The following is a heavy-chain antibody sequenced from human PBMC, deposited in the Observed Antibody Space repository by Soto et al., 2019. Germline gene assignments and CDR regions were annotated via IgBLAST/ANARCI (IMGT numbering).Heavy chain of an antibody. CDR2: INHSGST. CDR3: ARGQSSLILDC. CDR1: GGSFSAYY. J-gene: IGHJ4*02. V-gene: IGHV4-34*01. Sequence: QVQLQQWGAGLLKPSETLSLTCAVYGGSFSAYYWSWIRQPPGKGLEWIGEINHSGSTNYNPSLESRVTISVDTSKNQVSLKLSSVTAADTAVYYCARGQSSLILDCWGQGILVTVSS. D-gene: IGHD2-8*02.